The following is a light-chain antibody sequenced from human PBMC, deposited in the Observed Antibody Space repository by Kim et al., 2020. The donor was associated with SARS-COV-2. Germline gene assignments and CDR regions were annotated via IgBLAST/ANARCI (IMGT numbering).Light chain of an antibody. J-gene: IGLJ2*01. CDR1: SGSIASYS. V-gene: IGLV6-57*03. Sequence: GKTVTISCTRSSGSIASYSVQWYQQRPGSAPTTVIYEDNERPSGVPDRFSGSIDSSSNSASFTISGLKTEDEADYYCQSYDSSNVVFGGGTQLTVL. CDR3: QSYDSSNVV. CDR2: EDN.